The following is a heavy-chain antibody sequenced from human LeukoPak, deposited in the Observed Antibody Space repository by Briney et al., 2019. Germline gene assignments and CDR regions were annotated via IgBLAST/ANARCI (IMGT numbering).Heavy chain of an antibody. D-gene: IGHD4-11*01. CDR1: GFTVSSNY. CDR2: IYSGGST. V-gene: IGHV3-66*01. Sequence: PGGSLRLSCAASGFTVSSNYMSWVRQAPGKGLEWVSVIYSGGSTYYADSVKGRFTISRDNSKNTLYLQMNSLRAEDTAVYFCSRDAAYSSFDYWGQGTLVTVSS. J-gene: IGHJ4*02. CDR3: SRDAAYSSFDY.